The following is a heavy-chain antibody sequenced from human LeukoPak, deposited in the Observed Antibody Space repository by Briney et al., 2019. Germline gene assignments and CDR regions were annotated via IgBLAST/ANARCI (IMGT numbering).Heavy chain of an antibody. CDR3: ARETVAGPGPHAFDI. D-gene: IGHD6-19*01. Sequence: PSETLSLTCTVSGGSVSSGSYYWSWIRQPPGKGLEWIGYIYYSGSTNYNPSLKSRVTISVDTSKNQFSLKLSSVTAADTAVYYCARETVAGPGPHAFDIWGQGTMVTVSS. J-gene: IGHJ3*02. CDR1: GGSVSSGSYY. CDR2: IYYSGST. V-gene: IGHV4-61*01.